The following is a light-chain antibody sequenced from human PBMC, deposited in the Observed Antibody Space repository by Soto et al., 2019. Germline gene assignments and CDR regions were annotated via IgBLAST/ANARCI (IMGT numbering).Light chain of an antibody. CDR1: SGYNNYK. J-gene: IGLJ2*01. CDR2: VGTGGIVG. V-gene: IGLV9-49*01. CDR3: GAGHYSGSNLVLV. Sequence: QAVVTQPPSASASLGASVTLTCTLSSGYNNYKVDWFQQRPGKGPRFVMRVGTGGIVGSKGEGIPDRFSVLGSGLNRYLTIRDIQEDDESDFHCGAGHYSGSNLVLVFGGGTKVTVL.